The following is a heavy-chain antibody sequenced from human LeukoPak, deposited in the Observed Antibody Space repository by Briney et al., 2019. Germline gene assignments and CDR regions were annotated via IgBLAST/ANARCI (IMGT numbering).Heavy chain of an antibody. CDR1: GFTFSSYA. Sequence: PGGSLRLSCAASGFTFSSYAMSWVRQAPGKGLEWVSAISGSGGSTYYADSVKGRFTISRDNSKNTLYLQMNSLRAEDTAVYYCAKDRPHTETFWARNDYWGQGTLVTVSS. J-gene: IGHJ4*02. D-gene: IGHD3-3*01. CDR2: ISGSGGST. CDR3: AKDRPHTETFWARNDY. V-gene: IGHV3-23*01.